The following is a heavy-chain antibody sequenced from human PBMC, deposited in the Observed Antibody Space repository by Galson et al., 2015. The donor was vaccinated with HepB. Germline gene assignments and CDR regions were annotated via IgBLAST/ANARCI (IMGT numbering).Heavy chain of an antibody. CDR2: ISYDGSNK. CDR3: AKASQAYIVVVPAAPGDY. J-gene: IGHJ4*02. V-gene: IGHV3-30*18. CDR1: GFTFSSYG. Sequence: SLRLSCAASGFTFSSYGMHWVRQAPGKGLEWVAVISYDGSNKYYADSVKGRFTISRDNSKNTLYLQMNSLRAEDTAVYYCAKASQAYIVVVPAAPGDYWGQGTLATVSS. D-gene: IGHD2-2*01.